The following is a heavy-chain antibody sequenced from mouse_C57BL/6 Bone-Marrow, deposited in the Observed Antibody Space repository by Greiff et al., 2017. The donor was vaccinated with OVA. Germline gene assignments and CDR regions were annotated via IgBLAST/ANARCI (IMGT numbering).Heavy chain of an antibody. V-gene: IGHV1-81*01. J-gene: IGHJ3*01. CDR2: IYPRSGNT. D-gene: IGHD4-1*01. CDR3: ARENWDGRCAY. CDR1: GYTFTSYG. Sequence: LVESGAELARPGASVKLSCKASGYTFTSYGISWVKQRTGQGLEWIGEIYPRSGNTYYNEKFKGKATLTADKSSSTAYMELRSLTSEDSAVYFCARENWDGRCAYWGQGTLVTVSA.